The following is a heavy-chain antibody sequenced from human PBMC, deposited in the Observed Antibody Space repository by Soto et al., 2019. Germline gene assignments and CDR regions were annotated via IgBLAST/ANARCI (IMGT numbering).Heavy chain of an antibody. V-gene: IGHV4-39*07. D-gene: IGHD3-22*01. J-gene: IGHJ3*02. CDR3: ARDRDYYESSGYDAFDI. CDR1: GGSISSSSYY. Sequence: SETLSLSWTVSGGSISSSSYYWGRIRQPPGKGLEWIGSIYYSGSTNYNPSLKSRVTISVDTSKNQFSLKLSSVTAADTAVYYCARDRDYYESSGYDAFDIWGQGTMVTVSS. CDR2: IYYSGST.